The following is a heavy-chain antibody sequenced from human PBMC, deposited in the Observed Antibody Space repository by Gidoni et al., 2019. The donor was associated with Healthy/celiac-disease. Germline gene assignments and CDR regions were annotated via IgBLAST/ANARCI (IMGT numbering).Heavy chain of an antibody. CDR3: ARDRPSFYYSTSWNAPDY. D-gene: IGHD6-13*01. CDR2: ISYDGSNK. CDR1: GFTFSSYA. J-gene: IGHJ4*02. V-gene: IGHV3-30-3*01. Sequence: QVQLVESGGGVVQPGRSLRLSCAASGFTFSSYAMHWVRQAPGKGLEWVAVISYDGSNKYYADSVKGRFTISRDNSKNTLYLQMNSLRAEDTAVYYCARDRPSFYYSTSWNAPDYWGQGTLVTVSS.